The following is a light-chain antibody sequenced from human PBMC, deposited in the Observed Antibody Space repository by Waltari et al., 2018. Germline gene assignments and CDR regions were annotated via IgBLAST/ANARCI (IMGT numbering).Light chain of an antibody. Sequence: DIVMTQSPDSLAVSLGERATINCKSSQSVLYRSNSKNYVTWYQLKPGQRPKLLIYWAAARESGVPDRFSGSGSGTDFTLTISSLQAEDVAVYYCQQYYATPWTFGQGTKVEVK. CDR3: QQYYATPWT. CDR1: QSVLYRSNSKNY. J-gene: IGKJ1*01. V-gene: IGKV4-1*01. CDR2: WAA.